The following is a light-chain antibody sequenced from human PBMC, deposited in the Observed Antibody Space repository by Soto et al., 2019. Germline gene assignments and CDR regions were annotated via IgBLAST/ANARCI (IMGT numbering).Light chain of an antibody. CDR2: DAS. CDR1: QDIRNY. Sequence: DIQMTQSPSSLSASVGDRVTITCQASQDIRNYLNWYQQKPGKAPKLLIYDASNLETGVPSRFSGSCSGTDFTFTISTLQTEDIATYYCQQYDKLPHTFGQGTKLEIK. V-gene: IGKV1-33*01. CDR3: QQYDKLPHT. J-gene: IGKJ2*01.